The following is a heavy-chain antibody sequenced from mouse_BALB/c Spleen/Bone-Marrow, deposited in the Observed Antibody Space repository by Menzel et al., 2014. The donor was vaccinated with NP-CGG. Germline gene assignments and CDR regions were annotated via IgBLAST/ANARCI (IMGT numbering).Heavy chain of an antibody. Sequence: EVKVVESGGGLVKPGGSLKLSCAASGFTFSSYAMPWVRQTPEKRLEWVATISSGGGYTYYPDSLKGRFTISRDTAKNTLSLPMNSPMSEDAAMDYCGTQIYALSTLLDYWGQGTPLTVSS. V-gene: IGHV5-9-3*01. CDR1: GFTFSSYA. J-gene: IGHJ2*01. CDR3: GTQIYALSTLLDY. CDR2: ISSGGGYT. D-gene: IGHD1-1*01.